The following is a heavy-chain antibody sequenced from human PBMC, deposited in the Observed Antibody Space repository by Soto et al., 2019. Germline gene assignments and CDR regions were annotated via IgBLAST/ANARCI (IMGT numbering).Heavy chain of an antibody. CDR1: GGIFSRYY. CDR2: INHSGST. J-gene: IGHJ5*02. CDR3: ASYVGGTRHYWLDN. D-gene: IGHD1-26*01. Sequence: SENLSLPCAGYGGIFSRYYWSLSRHPPGKGQEWIGEINHSGSTNYNPSLKSRVTISVDTSKNPFFLKLSSVTAADTAVYYCASYVGGTRHYWLDNCGQGTLVT. V-gene: IGHV4-34*01.